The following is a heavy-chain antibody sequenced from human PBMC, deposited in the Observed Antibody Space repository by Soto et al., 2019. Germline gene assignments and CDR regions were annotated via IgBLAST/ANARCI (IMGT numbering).Heavy chain of an antibody. CDR2: ISGSGGNT. V-gene: IGHV3-23*01. CDR3: AKRGEVIPASMNWFDP. Sequence: EMQLLESGGGLVQPGGSLRLSCAASGFSFSAYAMNWVRQAPGKGVEWVSTISGSGGNTYYADSVKGRFTIFRDNSNNTLYLQMNSLRVEDTAVYYCAKRGEVIPASMNWFDPWGQGTLVTVSS. J-gene: IGHJ5*02. CDR1: GFSFSAYA. D-gene: IGHD2-2*01.